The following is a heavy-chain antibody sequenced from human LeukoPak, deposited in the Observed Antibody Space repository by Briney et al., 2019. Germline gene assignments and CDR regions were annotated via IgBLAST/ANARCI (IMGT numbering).Heavy chain of an antibody. D-gene: IGHD3-10*01. V-gene: IGHV3-23*01. CDR1: GFTFSRYA. Sequence: GGSPRLSCAGSGFTFSRYAMSWIRQVPGKGLEWVSAISGSGGDIFYTDSVKGRFTIFRDNSKNTLYLQMNGLRAGDTAVYYCAKDRFGSGSPNWFGPWGQGTLVTVSS. J-gene: IGHJ5*02. CDR2: ISGSGGDI. CDR3: AKDRFGSGSPNWFGP.